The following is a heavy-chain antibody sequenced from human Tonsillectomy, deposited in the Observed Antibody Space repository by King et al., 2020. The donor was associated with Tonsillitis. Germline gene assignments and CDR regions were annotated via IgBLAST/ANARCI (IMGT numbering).Heavy chain of an antibody. CDR3: AKSDFWGGHY. D-gene: IGHD3-3*01. J-gene: IGHJ4*02. CDR2: IRGSGVTI. CDR1: GFTFSSYA. Sequence: VQLVESGGGLVQPGGSLRLSCAASGFTFSSYAMSWVRQAPGKGLEWVSAIRGSGVTIYYADSVKGRFAISRDNSKNTLHLQMNSLRAEDTAVYYCAKSDFWGGHYWGQGTLVTVSS. V-gene: IGHV3-23*04.